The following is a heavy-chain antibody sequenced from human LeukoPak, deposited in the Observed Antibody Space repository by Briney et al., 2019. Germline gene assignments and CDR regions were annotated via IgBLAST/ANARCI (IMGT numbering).Heavy chain of an antibody. Sequence: GGSLRLSCVVSGFTVSNNYMTWVRQAPGKGLEWVSVIYSGGSTYYADSVKGRFTFSRDNSKNTLYLQMNSLRPEDTAVYYCARDTSSGWSTYWGQGTLVTVSS. J-gene: IGHJ4*02. D-gene: IGHD6-19*01. CDR2: IYSGGST. V-gene: IGHV3-53*01. CDR1: GFTVSNNY. CDR3: ARDTSSGWSTY.